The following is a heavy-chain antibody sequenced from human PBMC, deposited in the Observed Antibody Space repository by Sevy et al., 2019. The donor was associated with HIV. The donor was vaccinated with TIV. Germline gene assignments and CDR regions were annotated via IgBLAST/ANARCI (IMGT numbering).Heavy chain of an antibody. CDR1: GDSISSDDYY. CDR2: IYYTGST. Sequence: SENLSLTCTVSGDSISSDDYYWSWIRQPPGKGLEWIGYIYYTGSTYDNPSLKSRVTISLDTSKNQFSLKLNSVTAADTAVYYCARDDRWRRSDSYGGYWGQGTLVTVSS. J-gene: IGHJ4*02. V-gene: IGHV4-30-4*01. D-gene: IGHD2-21*02. CDR3: ARDDRWRRSDSYGGY.